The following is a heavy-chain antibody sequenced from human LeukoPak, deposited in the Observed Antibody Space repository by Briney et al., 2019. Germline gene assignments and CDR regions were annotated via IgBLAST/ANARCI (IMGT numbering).Heavy chain of an antibody. V-gene: IGHV1-8*03. CDR3: ARGRERGSSSSFTDY. J-gene: IGHJ4*02. D-gene: IGHD6-6*01. Sequence: GASVKVSCTASGYTFTSYDINWVRQATGQGLEWMGWMNPNSANTGYAQKFQGRVTITRNTSISTTYMELSSLRFEDTAVYYCARGRERGSSSSFTDYWGQGTLVFVSS. CDR1: GYTFTSYD. CDR2: MNPNSANT.